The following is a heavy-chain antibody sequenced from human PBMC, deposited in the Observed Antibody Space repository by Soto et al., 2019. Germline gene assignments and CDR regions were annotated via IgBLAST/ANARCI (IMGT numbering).Heavy chain of an antibody. Sequence: SETLSLTCTVSGGYISSYYWSWIRQPPGKGLEWIGYIYYSGSTNYNPSLKSRVTISVDTSKNQFSLKLSSVTAADTAVYYCARHPNYYYGSGSSYYYYYYGMDVWGQGTTVTVSS. V-gene: IGHV4-59*08. D-gene: IGHD3-10*01. J-gene: IGHJ6*02. CDR1: GGYISSYY. CDR2: IYYSGST. CDR3: ARHPNYYYGSGSSYYYYYYGMDV.